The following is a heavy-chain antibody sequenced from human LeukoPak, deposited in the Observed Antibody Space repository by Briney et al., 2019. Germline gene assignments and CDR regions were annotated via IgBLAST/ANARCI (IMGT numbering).Heavy chain of an antibody. CDR3: ARETPRYYYDSSGYYDAFDI. CDR2: ISAYNGNT. CDR1: GYTFTSYG. Sequence: ASVKVSCKASGYTFTSYGISWVRQAPGQGLEWMGWISAYNGNTNYAQKLQGRVTMTTDTSTSTAYMELRSLRSDATAVYYCARETPRYYYDSSGYYDAFDIWGQGTMVTVSS. V-gene: IGHV1-18*01. D-gene: IGHD3-22*01. J-gene: IGHJ3*02.